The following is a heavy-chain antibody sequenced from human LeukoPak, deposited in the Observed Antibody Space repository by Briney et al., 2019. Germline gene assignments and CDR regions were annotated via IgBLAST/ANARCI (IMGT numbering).Heavy chain of an antibody. J-gene: IGHJ4*02. CDR3: AKGISGSLYYFDY. CDR2: INQDGSAK. D-gene: IGHD3-22*01. CDR1: GFTLNSHW. Sequence: GGSLRLSCAVSGFTLNSHWMSWVRQAPGKGLEWVANINQDGSAKYYVDSVRGRFTISRDNAKNSMYLQMNSLRAEDTAVYYCAKGISGSLYYFDYWGQGTLVTVSS. V-gene: IGHV3-7*03.